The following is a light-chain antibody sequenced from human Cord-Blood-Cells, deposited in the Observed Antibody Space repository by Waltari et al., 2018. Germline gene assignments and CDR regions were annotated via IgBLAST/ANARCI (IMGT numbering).Light chain of an antibody. J-gene: IGLJ2*01. CDR2: GNS. Sequence: QSVLTTPLSVPAAPGQRAPLSCPGSRANIWAGYDVHRYQQRTGTAPKLLTQGNSNRPSGAPDRFSASKSGTSASPSIPGLQAEDGSDYYGRSYDSSLSYVVFGGVTKLTVL. CDR3: RSYDSSLSYVV. V-gene: IGLV1-40*01. CDR1: RANIWAGYD.